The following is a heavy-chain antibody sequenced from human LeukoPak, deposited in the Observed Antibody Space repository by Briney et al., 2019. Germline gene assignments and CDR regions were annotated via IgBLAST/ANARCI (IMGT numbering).Heavy chain of an antibody. CDR3: ARSLDY. V-gene: IGHV3-30-3*01. Sequence: GESLRLSCAASGSTFSSYAMDWIRQAPGKGLEWVAVISYDGSKKYYADSVRGRFTISRDNSKNTVYLQMNRLRGDDTAVYYCARSLDYWGQVTLVTVS. CDR1: GSTFSSYA. CDR2: ISYDGSKK. J-gene: IGHJ4*02.